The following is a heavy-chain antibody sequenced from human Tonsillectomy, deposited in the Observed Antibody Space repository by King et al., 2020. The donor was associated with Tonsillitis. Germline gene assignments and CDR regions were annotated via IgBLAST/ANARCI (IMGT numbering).Heavy chain of an antibody. CDR2: IYQRGST. V-gene: IGHV4-4*02. D-gene: IGHD5-18*01. J-gene: IGHJ4*02. CDR3: ARGGYTYGFDY. CDR1: GGSNSSNNW. Sequence: HVQLQESGPGLVKPSGTLSLTCTVSGGSNSSNNWWSWVRQPPGKGLEWIGEIYQRGSTYYNPALKSRVTISLDKSKNHFSLKLSSVTAADTAMYYCARGGYTYGFDYWGQGTLVTVSS.